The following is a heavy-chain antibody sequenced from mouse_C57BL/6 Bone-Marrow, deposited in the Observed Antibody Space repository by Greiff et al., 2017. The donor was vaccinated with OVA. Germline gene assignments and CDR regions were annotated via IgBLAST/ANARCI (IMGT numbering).Heavy chain of an antibody. CDR1: GFSLTSYA. J-gene: IGHJ1*03. CDR3: ARKGGSSYEDWYFDV. CDR2: IWTGGGT. D-gene: IGHD1-1*01. V-gene: IGHV2-9-1*01. Sequence: VKVVESGPGLVAPSQSLSITCTVSGFSLTSYAISWVRQPPGKGLEWLGVIWTGGGTNYNSALKSRLSISKDNSKSQVFLKMTSLQTDDTARYDCARKGGSSYEDWYFDVWGTRTTVTVSS.